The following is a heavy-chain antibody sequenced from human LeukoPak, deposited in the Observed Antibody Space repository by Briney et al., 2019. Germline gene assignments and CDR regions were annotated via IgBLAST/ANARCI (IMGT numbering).Heavy chain of an antibody. V-gene: IGHV1-69*13. CDR2: IIPIFGTA. CDR3: ARMTTVVTRGDY. CDR1: GGTFSSYA. Sequence: SVKVSCKASGGTFSSYAITWVRQAPGQGLEWMGGIIPIFGTANYAQKFQGRVTITADESTSTAYMELSSLRSEDTAVYYCARMTTVVTRGDYWGQGTLVTVSS. D-gene: IGHD4-23*01. J-gene: IGHJ4*02.